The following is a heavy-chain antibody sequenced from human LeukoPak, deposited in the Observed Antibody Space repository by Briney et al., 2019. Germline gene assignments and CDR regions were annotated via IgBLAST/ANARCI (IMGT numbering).Heavy chain of an antibody. V-gene: IGHV5-51*01. J-gene: IGHJ3*02. D-gene: IGHD4-11*01. CDR1: GYTFAKYW. CDR2: INPGDSDT. CDR3: ARSNPGIGAFDI. Sequence: GESLKISCQASGYTFAKYWIGWVRQMPGKGLEWMGIINPGDSDTRYSPSFQGQVTISADKSISTAYLQWSSLKASDTAMYYCARSNPGIGAFDIWGQGTMVTVSS.